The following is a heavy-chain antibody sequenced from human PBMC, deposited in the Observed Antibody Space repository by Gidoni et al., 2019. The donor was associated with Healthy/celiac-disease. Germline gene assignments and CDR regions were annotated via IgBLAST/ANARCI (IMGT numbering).Heavy chain of an antibody. Sequence: QVQLQESGPGLVTPSETLSLTCTVSGGSISSYYWSWIRQPPGKGLEWIGYIYYSGSTNYNPSLKSRVTISVDTSKNQFSLKLSSVTAADTAVYYCAREEYYYDSSGYYSRRFGYWGQGTLVTVSS. V-gene: IGHV4-59*01. CDR1: GGSISSYY. D-gene: IGHD3-22*01. J-gene: IGHJ4*02. CDR2: IYYSGST. CDR3: AREEYYYDSSGYYSRRFGY.